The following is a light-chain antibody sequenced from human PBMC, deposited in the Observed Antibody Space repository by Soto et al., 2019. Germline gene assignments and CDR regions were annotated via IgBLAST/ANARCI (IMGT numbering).Light chain of an antibody. CDR1: QSVSTS. J-gene: IGKJ1*01. V-gene: IGKV3-15*01. CDR3: QQYNNWWT. CDR2: GAS. Sequence: EIVMTQSPATLSVSPGETATLSCRASQSVSTSLAWYQQKPGQVPRLLISGASTRATGVPARFSGSGSETEFTLTISSLQSEDFAVYYCQQYNNWWTFGQGTKVEIK.